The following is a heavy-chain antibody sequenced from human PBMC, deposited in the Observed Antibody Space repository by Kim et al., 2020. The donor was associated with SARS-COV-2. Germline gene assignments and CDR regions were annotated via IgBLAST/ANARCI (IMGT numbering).Heavy chain of an antibody. CDR2: IYYSGST. V-gene: IGHV4-39*07. J-gene: IGHJ4*02. Sequence: SETLSLTCTVSGGSISSSSYYWGWIRQPPGKGLEWIGSIYYSGSTYYNPSLKSRVTISVDTSKNQFSLKLSSVTAADTAVYYCARGDYVWGSYRLFAYWGQGTLVTVSS. CDR1: GGSISSSSYY. CDR3: ARGDYVWGSYRLFAY. D-gene: IGHD3-16*02.